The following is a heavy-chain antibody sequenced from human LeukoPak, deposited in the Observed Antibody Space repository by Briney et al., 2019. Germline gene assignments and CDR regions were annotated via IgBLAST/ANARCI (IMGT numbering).Heavy chain of an antibody. D-gene: IGHD5-18*01. CDR1: GGSVSTYY. CDR2: IFTSGTT. Sequence: SETLSLTCTFSGGSVSTYYWSWIRQPAGKGLEWIGRIFTSGTTNYNPSLKSRVTMSVDTSKNQLSLRLSSVTATDTAVYYCARDLGGYSDGSYYYYYMDVWGKGTTVTVSS. J-gene: IGHJ6*03. CDR3: ARDLGGYSDGSYYYYYMDV. V-gene: IGHV4-4*07.